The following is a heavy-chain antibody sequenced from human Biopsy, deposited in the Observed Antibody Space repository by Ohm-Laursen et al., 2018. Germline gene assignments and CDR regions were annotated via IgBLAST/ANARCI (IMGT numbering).Heavy chain of an antibody. D-gene: IGHD3-3*01. V-gene: IGHV3-23*01. CDR2: INGGGGST. J-gene: IGHJ5*02. Sequence: SLRLSCAASGFTFSGHAMSWVRQAPGKGLECVSIINGGGGSTWYSDPVKGRFTISRDNSKNTLYLQMNSLRAEDTAMYYCARDLYDFCGGCPFDPLGQGTLVTVSP. CDR1: GFTFSGHA. CDR3: ARDLYDFCGGCPFDP.